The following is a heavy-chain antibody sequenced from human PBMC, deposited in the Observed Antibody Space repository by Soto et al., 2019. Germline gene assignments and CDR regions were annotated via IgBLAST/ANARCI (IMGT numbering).Heavy chain of an antibody. D-gene: IGHD7-27*01. CDR1: GGSFSGYY. V-gene: IGHV4-34*01. CDR3: ASVVPPPNRNWGLWSGAFDI. Sequence: QVQLQQWGAGLLKPSETMSLTCAVYGGSFSGYYWSWIRQPPGKGLEWIGEINPSGSTNYNPSLKSRITISLDTSKNQFFLKLTSVTAADTALYYCASVVPPPNRNWGLWSGAFDIWGQATLVTVSS. CDR2: INPSGST. J-gene: IGHJ3*02.